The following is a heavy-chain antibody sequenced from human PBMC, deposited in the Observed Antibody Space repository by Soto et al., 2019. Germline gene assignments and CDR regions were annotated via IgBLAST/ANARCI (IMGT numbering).Heavy chain of an antibody. Sequence: GGSLRLSCAASGFTFSSYAMHWVRQAPGKGLEWVAVISYDGSNKYYADSVKGRFTISRDNSKNTLYLQMNSLRAEDTAVYYCARDRGVVTIFGVVIYYGMDVWGQGSKVNVSX. D-gene: IGHD3-3*01. V-gene: IGHV3-30-3*01. CDR3: ARDRGVVTIFGVVIYYGMDV. J-gene: IGHJ6*01. CDR2: ISYDGSNK. CDR1: GFTFSSYA.